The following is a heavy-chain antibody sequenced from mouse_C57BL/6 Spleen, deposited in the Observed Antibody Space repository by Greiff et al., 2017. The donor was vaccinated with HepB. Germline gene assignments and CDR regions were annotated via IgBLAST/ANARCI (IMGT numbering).Heavy chain of an antibody. CDR2: IDPSDSET. J-gene: IGHJ2*01. CDR3: ARRGNWDYFDY. V-gene: IGHV1-52*01. CDR1: GYTFTSYW. Sequence: VQLQHPGAELVRPGSSVKLSCKASGYTFTSYWMHWVKQRPIQGLEWIGNIDPSDSETHYNQKFKDKATLTVDKSSSTAYMQSSSLTSEDSAVYYCARRGNWDYFDYWGQGTTLTVSS. D-gene: IGHD4-1*01.